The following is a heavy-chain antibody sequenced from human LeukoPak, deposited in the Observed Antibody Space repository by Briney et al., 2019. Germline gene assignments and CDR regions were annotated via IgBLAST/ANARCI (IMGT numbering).Heavy chain of an antibody. V-gene: IGHV1-69*13. J-gene: IGHJ5*02. Sequence: SVKVSCKGSGGXFSRYALTWVRQAPGQGLEWMEGIIPIFGTPNYAQNFQGRVTIYAGEYTSKVYMALRSLRYEGTAVYFFARYSDYDPGNWFDPWGQGTLVTVSS. D-gene: IGHD5-12*01. CDR1: GGXFSRYA. CDR3: ARYSDYDPGNWFDP. CDR2: IIPIFGTP.